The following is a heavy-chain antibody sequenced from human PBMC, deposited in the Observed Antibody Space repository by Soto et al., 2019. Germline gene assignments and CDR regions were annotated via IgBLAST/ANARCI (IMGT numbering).Heavy chain of an antibody. V-gene: IGHV6-1*01. J-gene: IGHJ6*02. CDR2: TYYRSRWYN. CDR1: GDSVSINSVA. CDR3: ARSEEDSDYYNYGMDV. Sequence: PSQTLSLTCVISGDSVSINSVAWNWVRQSPSRGLEWLGRTYYRSRWYNDYAVSVRSRIAINPDTSKNHFSLQLNSVTPDDTAVYYCARSEEDSDYYNYGMDVWGQGTMVTVSS. D-gene: IGHD2-15*01.